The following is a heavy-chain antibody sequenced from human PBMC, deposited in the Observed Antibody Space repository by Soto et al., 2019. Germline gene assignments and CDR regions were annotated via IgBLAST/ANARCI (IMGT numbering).Heavy chain of an antibody. CDR1: SGSISSSNW. CDR2: IYHSGST. V-gene: IGHV4-4*02. D-gene: IGHD2-15*01. J-gene: IGHJ6*03. Sequence: QVQLQESGPGLVKPSGTLSLTCAVSSGSISSSNWWSWVRQPPGKGLEWIGEIYHSGSTNYNPSLKSRVTISVDKSKNQFSLKLSSVTAADTAVYYCARVAYCSGGSCYYYMDVWGKGTTVTVSS. CDR3: ARVAYCSGGSCYYYMDV.